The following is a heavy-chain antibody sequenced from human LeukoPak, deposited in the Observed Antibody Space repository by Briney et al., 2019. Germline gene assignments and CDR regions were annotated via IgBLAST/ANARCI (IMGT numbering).Heavy chain of an antibody. Sequence: GGSLRLSCAASGFTFSSYGMHWVRQAPGKGLEWVAVIWYDGSNKYYAGSVKGRFTISRDNSKNTLYLQMNSLRAEDTAVYYCARGFEDTYFDYWGQGTLVTVSS. CDR3: ARGFEDTYFDY. CDR1: GFTFSSYG. V-gene: IGHV3-33*01. CDR2: IWYDGSNK. J-gene: IGHJ4*02. D-gene: IGHD3-9*01.